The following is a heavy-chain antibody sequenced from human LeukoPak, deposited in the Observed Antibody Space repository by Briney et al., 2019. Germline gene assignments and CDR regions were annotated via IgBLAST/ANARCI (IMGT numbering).Heavy chain of an antibody. Sequence: SETLSLTCTVSGGSISSYYWSWIRQPPGKGLEWIGSIYHSGSTYYNPSLKSRVTISVDTSKNQFSLKLSSVTAADTAVYYCARVGRYYYGSGSYQYWFDPWGQGTLVTVSS. CDR2: IYHSGST. D-gene: IGHD3-10*01. CDR3: ARVGRYYYGSGSYQYWFDP. J-gene: IGHJ5*02. V-gene: IGHV4-38-2*02. CDR1: GGSISSYY.